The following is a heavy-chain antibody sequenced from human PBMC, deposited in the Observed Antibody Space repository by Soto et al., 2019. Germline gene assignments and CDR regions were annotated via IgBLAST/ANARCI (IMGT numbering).Heavy chain of an antibody. V-gene: IGHV4-31*03. CDR1: GGSISSGGYY. D-gene: IGHD3-10*01. CDR3: ARAGLRRESLWFGEDYWFDP. J-gene: IGHJ5*02. Sequence: PSETLSLTCTVSGGSISSGGYYWSWIRQHPGKGLEWIGYIYYSGSTYYNPSLKSRVTISVDTSKNQFSLKLSSVTAADTAVYYCARAGLRRESLWFGEDYWFDPWGQGTLVTVSS. CDR2: IYYSGST.